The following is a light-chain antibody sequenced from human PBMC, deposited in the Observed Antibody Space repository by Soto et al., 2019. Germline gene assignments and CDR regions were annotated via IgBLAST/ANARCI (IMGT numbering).Light chain of an antibody. V-gene: IGLV1-40*01. CDR1: SSNIGAGYD. CDR3: QSYDSSLSGSYV. Sequence: VLTQPPSVSGAPGQRVTISCTGSSSNIGAGYDVHWYQQLPGTAPKLLIYGNSNRPSGVPDRFSGSKSGTSASLAITGLQAEDEADYYCQSYDSSLSGSYVFGPGTKVTVL. J-gene: IGLJ1*01. CDR2: GNS.